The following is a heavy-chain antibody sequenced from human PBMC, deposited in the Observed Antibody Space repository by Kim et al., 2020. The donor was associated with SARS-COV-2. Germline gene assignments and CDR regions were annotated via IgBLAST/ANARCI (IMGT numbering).Heavy chain of an antibody. Sequence: SETLSLTCTVSGGSISSGGYYWSWIRQHPGKGLEWIGYIYYSGSTYYNPSLKSRVTISVDTSKNQFSLKLSSVTAADTAVYYCARVLYYDFWSGYYKGCWFDPWGQGTLVTVSS. CDR1: GGSISSGGYY. CDR2: IYYSGST. J-gene: IGHJ5*02. D-gene: IGHD3-3*01. V-gene: IGHV4-31*03. CDR3: ARVLYYDFWSGYYKGCWFDP.